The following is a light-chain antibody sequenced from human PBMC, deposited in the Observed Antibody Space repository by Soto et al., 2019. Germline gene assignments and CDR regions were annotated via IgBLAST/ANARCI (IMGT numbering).Light chain of an antibody. J-gene: IGKJ1*01. CDR3: QQSYSTPRT. CDR1: QSISSY. CDR2: AAS. Sequence: DIQMTQSPSSLSASVGDRVTITCRASQSISSYLNWYQQKPGKAPKLLIYAASILQGGVPSRFSGSGSGTDFTLTISRLQPEDFATYYCQQSYSTPRTFGQGSKVDI. V-gene: IGKV1-39*01.